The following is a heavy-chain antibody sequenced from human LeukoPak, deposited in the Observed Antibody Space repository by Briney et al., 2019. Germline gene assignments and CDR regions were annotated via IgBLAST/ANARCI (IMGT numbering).Heavy chain of an antibody. D-gene: IGHD2-15*01. Sequence: PSETLSFTCTVSGCSINNYFWIWLPQPPGKELEGMGYIYYRGNTIYDPSLKSRVTISVDTSNNQFSLRLSSVAAADTAVYYCARHADIAAYREGMDVWGKGTTVTVSS. CDR3: ARHADIAAYREGMDV. CDR2: IYYRGNT. V-gene: IGHV4-59*01. CDR1: GCSINNYF. J-gene: IGHJ6*04.